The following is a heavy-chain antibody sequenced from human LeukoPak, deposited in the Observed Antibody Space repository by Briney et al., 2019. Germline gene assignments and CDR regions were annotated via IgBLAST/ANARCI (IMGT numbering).Heavy chain of an antibody. Sequence: PGGSLRLSCAASGFTFSSYGMHWVRQAPGKGLEWVAVISYDGSNKYYADSVKGRFTISRDNSKNTLYLQMNSLRAEDTAVYYCAKGGGTGVYYDILTGYYSPWFDYWGQGTLVTVSS. CDR3: AKGGGTGVYYDILTGYYSPWFDY. CDR1: GFTFSSYG. V-gene: IGHV3-30*18. J-gene: IGHJ4*02. D-gene: IGHD3-9*01. CDR2: ISYDGSNK.